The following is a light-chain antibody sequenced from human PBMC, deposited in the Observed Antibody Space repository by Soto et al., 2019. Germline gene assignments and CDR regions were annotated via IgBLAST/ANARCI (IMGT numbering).Light chain of an antibody. CDR3: SSYRGNSLYVL. CDR2: EVT. V-gene: IGLV2-8*01. CDR1: SSDIGDYNF. Sequence: QSALTQPPSASGSPGQSVTISCTGTSSDIGDYNFVSWYQHHPGKAPKLIIYEVTKRPSGVPDRFSGSRSGNTAFLTVSGLQAEDEADYYCSSYRGNSLYVLFGGGTKLTVL. J-gene: IGLJ2*01.